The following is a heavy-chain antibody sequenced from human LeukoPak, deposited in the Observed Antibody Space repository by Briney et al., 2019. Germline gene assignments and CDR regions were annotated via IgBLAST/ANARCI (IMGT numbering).Heavy chain of an antibody. CDR1: GYTFTSYY. J-gene: IGHJ4*02. CDR2: INPSGGST. CDR3: ARAGRPGAIFGVLPSDY. V-gene: IGHV1-46*03. Sequence: GASVKVSCKASGYTFTSYYMHWVRQAPGQGPEWMGIINPSGGSTSYAQKFQGRVTMTRDTSTSTVYMELSSLRSEDTAVYYCARAGRPGAIFGVLPSDYWGQGTLVTVSS. D-gene: IGHD3-3*01.